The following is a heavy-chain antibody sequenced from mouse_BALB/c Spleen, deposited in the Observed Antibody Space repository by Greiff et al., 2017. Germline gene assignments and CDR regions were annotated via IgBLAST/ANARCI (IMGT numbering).Heavy chain of an antibody. Sequence: QVQLQQSGAELVRPGVSVKISCKGSGYTFTDYAMHWVKQSHAKSLEWIGVISTYYGDASYNQKFKGKATMTVDKSSSTAYMELARLTSEDSAIYYCARGIYYGNLYAMDYWGQGTSVTVSS. CDR1: GYTFTDYA. V-gene: IGHV1S137*01. D-gene: IGHD2-1*01. CDR3: ARGIYYGNLYAMDY. J-gene: IGHJ4*01. CDR2: ISTYYGDA.